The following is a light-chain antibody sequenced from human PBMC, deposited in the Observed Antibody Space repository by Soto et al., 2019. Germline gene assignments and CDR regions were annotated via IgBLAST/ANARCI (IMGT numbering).Light chain of an antibody. CDR3: LRHISYPWT. CDR2: AAS. CDR1: QDISDY. J-gene: IGKJ1*01. Sequence: DLQMTQSPSAMSASVGDRVTITCRASQDISDYLAWFQQKPGKAPKRLIYAASRLHSGVPSRFSGSGSGTEFTLTISILQPEDFATYYCLRHISYPWTFGQGTKVDIK. V-gene: IGKV1-17*03.